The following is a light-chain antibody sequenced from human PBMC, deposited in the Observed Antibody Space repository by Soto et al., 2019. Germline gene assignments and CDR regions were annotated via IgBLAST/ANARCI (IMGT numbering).Light chain of an antibody. CDR2: AAS. CDR1: QGISNY. V-gene: IGKV1-27*01. J-gene: IGKJ4*01. CDR3: QNYNSAPPLT. Sequence: DIQMTQSPSSLSASVGDRVTITCRASQGISNYLAWYQQKPGKVPKLLIYAASTLLSGVPSRFSGSGSGTDFTLTISSLQPEDVATYYCQNYNSAPPLTFGGGTKVEIK.